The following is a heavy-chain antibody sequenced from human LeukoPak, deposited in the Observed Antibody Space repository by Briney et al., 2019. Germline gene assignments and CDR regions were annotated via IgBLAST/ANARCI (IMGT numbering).Heavy chain of an antibody. CDR3: ARADWDTAMIDY. CDR1: GFTFSSYA. J-gene: IGHJ4*02. CDR2: IKQDESEK. V-gene: IGHV3-7*01. D-gene: IGHD5-18*01. Sequence: GGSLRLSCAASGFTFSSYAMSWVRQAPGKGLEWVANIKQDESEKYYVDSVKGRFTISRDNANNSLYLQMNSLRAEDTAVYYCARADWDTAMIDYWGQGTLVTVSS.